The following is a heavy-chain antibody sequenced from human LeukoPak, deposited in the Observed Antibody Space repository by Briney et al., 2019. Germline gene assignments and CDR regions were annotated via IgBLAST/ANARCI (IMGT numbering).Heavy chain of an antibody. D-gene: IGHD3-22*01. CDR3: ARLRRNSDSSGYYYYYDY. Sequence: PGGSLRLSCAASGYTFSSFSINWVRQAPGEGLEWVSSISVRSNYIYYADSVRGRFSISRDDARNSLYLQMDSLRGDDTAVYYCARLRRNSDSSGYYYYYDYWGQGTLVTVSS. J-gene: IGHJ4*02. CDR1: GYTFSSFS. V-gene: IGHV3-21*01. CDR2: ISVRSNYI.